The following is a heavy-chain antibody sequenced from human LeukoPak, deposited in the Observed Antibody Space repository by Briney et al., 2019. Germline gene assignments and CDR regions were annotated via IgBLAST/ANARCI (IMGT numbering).Heavy chain of an antibody. CDR1: GFTFSSYG. Sequence: PGGSLRLSCAASGFTFSSYGMHWVRQAPGKGLEWVAVIWYDGSNKYYADSVKGRFTISRDNSKNTLYLQMSSLRAEDTAVYYCAKVLGQYYYYYMDVWGKGTTVTVSS. CDR3: AKVLGQYYYYYMDV. CDR2: IWYDGSNK. V-gene: IGHV3-33*06. D-gene: IGHD3-16*01. J-gene: IGHJ6*03.